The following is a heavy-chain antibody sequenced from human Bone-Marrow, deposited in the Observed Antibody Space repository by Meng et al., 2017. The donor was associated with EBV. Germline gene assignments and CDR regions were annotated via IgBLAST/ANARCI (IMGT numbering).Heavy chain of an antibody. V-gene: IGHV4-4*02. CDR3: SRGVAVAGTSLGYFDY. J-gene: IGHJ4*02. D-gene: IGHD6-19*01. CDR1: GGCINSRNW. Sequence: QPVREPGRAKPLGTPALTCAVSGGCINSRNWWKWVRQPPGNGLELMGEIYLSWRANYNQSLTRRVTISVDKYKNQYSLKLRSVAAADTAVSYCSRGVAVAGTSLGYFDYWGQGTLVTVSS. CDR2: IYLSWRA.